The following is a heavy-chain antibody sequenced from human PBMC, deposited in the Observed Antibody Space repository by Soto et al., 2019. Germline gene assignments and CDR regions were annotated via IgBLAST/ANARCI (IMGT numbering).Heavy chain of an antibody. CDR2: IYSGGST. V-gene: IGHV4-4*07. Sequence: SETLSLTCTVSGGSINTYYWSWIRQAAGKGLGWIGRIYSGGSTNYNPSLMSRVSVSVDMSKNQFSLKLSSVTAADAAVYYCARGPGGFGDFSLDYWGHGTLVTVSS. J-gene: IGHJ4*01. CDR3: ARGPGGFGDFSLDY. CDR1: GGSINTYY. D-gene: IGHD3-10*01.